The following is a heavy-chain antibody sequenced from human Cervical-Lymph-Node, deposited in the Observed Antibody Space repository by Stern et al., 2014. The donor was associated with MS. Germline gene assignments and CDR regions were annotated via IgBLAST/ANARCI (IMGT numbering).Heavy chain of an antibody. CDR2: ISSGGRSI. CDR3: ARGEADYYDSSGYSFDY. D-gene: IGHD3-22*01. V-gene: IGHV3-48*01. J-gene: IGHJ4*02. CDR1: GFTFSSYS. Sequence: EVHLVESGGGLVQPGGSLRLSCAASGFTFSSYSMTWVRQAPGKGLEWVSYISSGGRSIYYADSVKGRLTISRDNAKNSLYLQMNSLRGDDTAVYYCARGEADYYDSSGYSFDYWGQGTLVTVSS.